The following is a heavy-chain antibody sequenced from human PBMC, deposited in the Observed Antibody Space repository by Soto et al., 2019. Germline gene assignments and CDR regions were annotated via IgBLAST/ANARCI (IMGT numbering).Heavy chain of an antibody. CDR2: IYTSGNT. Sequence: PXDTLSPTCTVSGGSLSSGSWSLIGQPGGKGLEWIGRIYTSGNTNYNPSLKSRVTMSVDTSKNQFSLKLRSVTAADTAVYYCAREGSSWTYHYFDYWGQGTLVTVSS. CDR1: GGSLSSGS. V-gene: IGHV4-4*07. D-gene: IGHD6-13*01. J-gene: IGHJ4*02. CDR3: AREGSSWTYHYFDY.